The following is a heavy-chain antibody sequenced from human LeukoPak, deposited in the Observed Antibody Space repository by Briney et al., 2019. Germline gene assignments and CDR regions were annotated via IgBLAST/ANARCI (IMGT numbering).Heavy chain of an antibody. CDR1: GFTFSSYV. CDR2: ISYDGSNK. V-gene: IGHV3-30*03. CDR3: AREGCSSTSCLDY. D-gene: IGHD2-2*01. Sequence: GGSLRLSCAASGFTFSSYVMSWVRQAPGKGLEWVAVISYDGSNKYYADSVKGRFTISRDNSKNTLYLQMNSLRAEDTAVYYCAREGCSSTSCLDYWGQGTLVTVSS. J-gene: IGHJ4*02.